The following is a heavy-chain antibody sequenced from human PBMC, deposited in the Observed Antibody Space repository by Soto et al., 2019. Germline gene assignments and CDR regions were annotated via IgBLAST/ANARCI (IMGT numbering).Heavy chain of an antibody. CDR3: ASKNLERPDPSFDY. V-gene: IGHV1-8*02. CDR1: GYTFTSYG. CDR2: MNPNSGNT. Sequence: ASVKVSCKASGYTFTSYGISWVRQATGQGLEWMGWMNPNSGNTGYAQKFQGRDTMTRNTSISTAYMELSSLRSEDTAVYYCASKNLERPDPSFDYWGQGTLVTVSS. J-gene: IGHJ4*02.